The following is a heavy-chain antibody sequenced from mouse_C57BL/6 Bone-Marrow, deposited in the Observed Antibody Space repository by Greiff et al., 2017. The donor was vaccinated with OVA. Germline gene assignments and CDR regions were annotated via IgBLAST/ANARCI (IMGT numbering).Heavy chain of an antibody. V-gene: IGHV1-7*01. CDR2: INPSSGYT. J-gene: IGHJ1*03. Sequence: VQLKQSGAELAKPGASVKLSCKASGYTFTSYWMHWVKQRPGQGLEWIGYINPSSGYTKYNQKFKDKATLTADKSSSTAYMQLSSLTYEDSAVYYCARWNYGSSYRSYWYFDVWGTGTTVTVSS. CDR1: GYTFTSYW. D-gene: IGHD1-1*01. CDR3: ARWNYGSSYRSYWYFDV.